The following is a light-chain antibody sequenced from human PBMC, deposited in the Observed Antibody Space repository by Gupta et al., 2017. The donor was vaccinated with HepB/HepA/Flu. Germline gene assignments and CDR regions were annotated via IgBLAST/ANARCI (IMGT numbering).Light chain of an antibody. CDR1: QSVDTRF. V-gene: IGKV3-20*01. J-gene: IGKJ1*01. CDR3: QQYGASPWT. CDR2: GAS. Sequence: EIVLTQSPGTLSLSPGERATVSCRASQSVDTRFFLWYQQKPGQGPRLLIYGASNRAIGVPDRISGSGSGTDFSLTISRLEPEDIAVYYCQQYGASPWTFGQGTKVEIK.